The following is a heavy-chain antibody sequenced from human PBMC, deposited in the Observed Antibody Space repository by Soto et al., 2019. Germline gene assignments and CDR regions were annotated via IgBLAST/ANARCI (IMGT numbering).Heavy chain of an antibody. J-gene: IGHJ4*02. D-gene: IGHD1-26*01. CDR3: ARGLSRRGTYYAFDN. CDR1: GYTPTNYD. Sequence: QVPLVQSGPEVKKPGASVKVSCKTSGYTPTNYDIGWVRQAPGQGLEYMGWISAYNGNTNYARKLQDRVTLTTDTSTRTAYIDLRSLQSDDTAIYYCARGLSRRGTYYAFDNWGQGTMVTVSS. V-gene: IGHV1-18*01. CDR2: ISAYNGNT.